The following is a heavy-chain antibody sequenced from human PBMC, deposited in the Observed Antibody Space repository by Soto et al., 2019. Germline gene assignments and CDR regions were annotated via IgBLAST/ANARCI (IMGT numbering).Heavy chain of an antibody. CDR2: IIPILGIA. CDR3: EGRRERGYWFDP. V-gene: IGHV1-69*02. J-gene: IGHJ5*02. CDR1: GGTFSSYT. D-gene: IGHD3-10*01. Sequence: QVQLVQSGAEVKKPGSSVKVSCKASGGTFSSYTISWVRQAPGQGLEWMGRIIPILGIANYAQKFQGRVTITADKCTSTAYMELSSVRSEDTAVYYCEGRRERGYWFDPWGQGNLVTVAS.